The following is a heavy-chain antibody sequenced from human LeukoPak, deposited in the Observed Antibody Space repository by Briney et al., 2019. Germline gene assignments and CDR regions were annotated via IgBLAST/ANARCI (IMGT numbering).Heavy chain of an antibody. J-gene: IGHJ4*02. CDR3: AKSPHTTVTTRWDY. D-gene: IGHD4-17*01. Sequence: GGSLRLSCAASGFTFSRYAMSWARQAPGKGLEWVSAISGSGGSTYYADSVKGRFTISRDNSKNTLYLQMNSLRAEDTAVYYCAKSPHTTVTTRWDYWGQGTLVTVSS. CDR2: ISGSGGST. CDR1: GFTFSRYA. V-gene: IGHV3-23*01.